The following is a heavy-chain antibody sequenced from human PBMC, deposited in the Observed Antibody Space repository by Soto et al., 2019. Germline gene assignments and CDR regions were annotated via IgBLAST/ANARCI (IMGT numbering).Heavy chain of an antibody. CDR3: VRDSSYYDSSGFQVPFDY. Sequence: GGSLRLSCVAAGFSFSSYAMSWVRLAPGKGLEWVSAISGRSTSTDYADSVKGRFTISRDNSKKTLYLEMSSLRAEDTAIYYCVRDSSYYDSSGFQVPFDYWGQGTLVTVSS. D-gene: IGHD3-22*01. J-gene: IGHJ4*02. CDR1: GFSFSSYA. CDR2: ISGRSTST. V-gene: IGHV3-23*01.